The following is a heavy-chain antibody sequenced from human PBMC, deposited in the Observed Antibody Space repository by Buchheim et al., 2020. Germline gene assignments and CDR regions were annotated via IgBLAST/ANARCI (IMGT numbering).Heavy chain of an antibody. J-gene: IGHJ6*02. CDR3: ARGGGADYDFWSGYYRGWYYYYGMDV. V-gene: IGHV4-59*01. Sequence: QVQLQASGPGLVKPSETLSLTCTVSGGSISSYYWSWIRQPPGKGLEWIGYIYYSGSTNYNPSLKSRVTISVDTSKNQFSLKLSSVTAADTAVYYCARGGGADYDFWSGYYRGWYYYYGMDVWGQGTT. D-gene: IGHD3-3*01. CDR1: GGSISSYY. CDR2: IYYSGST.